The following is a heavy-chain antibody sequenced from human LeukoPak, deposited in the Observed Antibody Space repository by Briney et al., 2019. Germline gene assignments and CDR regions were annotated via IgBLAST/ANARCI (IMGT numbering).Heavy chain of an antibody. V-gene: IGHV4-39*07. Sequence: PSETLSLTCTVSGGSISSSSYYWGWIRQPPGKGLEWIGSIYYSGSTYYNPSLKSRVTISVDTSKNQFFLKLSSVTAADTAVYYCARETSLVRGDFDYWGQGTLVTVSS. CDR1: GGSISSSSYY. CDR2: IYYSGST. D-gene: IGHD3-10*01. CDR3: ARETSLVRGDFDY. J-gene: IGHJ4*02.